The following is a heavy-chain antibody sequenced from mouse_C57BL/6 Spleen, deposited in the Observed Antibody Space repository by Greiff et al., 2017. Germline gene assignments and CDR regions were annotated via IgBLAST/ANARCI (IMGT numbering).Heavy chain of an antibody. CDR1: GYSFTSYY. CDR3: ARGGWGNWFAY. J-gene: IGHJ3*01. Sequence: VQLQQSGPELVKPGASVKISCKASGYSFTSYYIHWVKQRPGKGLEWIGWIYPGSGNTKYNEKFKGKATLTADTSSSTAYMQLRSLTSKDSAVYYCARGGWGNWFAYWGQGTLVTVS. V-gene: IGHV1-66*01. CDR2: IYPGSGNT. D-gene: IGHD1-1*02.